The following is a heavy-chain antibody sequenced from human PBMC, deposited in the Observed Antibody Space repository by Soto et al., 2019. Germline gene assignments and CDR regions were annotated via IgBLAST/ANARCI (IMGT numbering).Heavy chain of an antibody. D-gene: IGHD2-15*01. CDR1: VFAFDDYA. CDR3: AKAATRDDWYFDY. J-gene: IGHJ4*02. V-gene: IGHV3-9*01. CDR2: INWNSLTI. Sequence: SLRLSCAASVFAFDDYAMHWVRQAPGKGLEWVSGINWNSLTIGYADSVKGRFTISRDNAKNSLYLQLNSLRAEDTALYFCAKAATRDDWYFDYWGQGALDTVSS.